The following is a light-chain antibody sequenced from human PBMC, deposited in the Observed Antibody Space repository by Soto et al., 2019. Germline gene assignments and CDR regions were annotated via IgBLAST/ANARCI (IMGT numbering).Light chain of an antibody. CDR3: QHYDSLPPIT. CDR2: DAS. CDR1: QSISSY. J-gene: IGKJ5*01. Sequence: DIQMTQSPSSLSASVGGRVTITCRASQSISSYLNCYQQKPGKAPKLLIYDASTLEVGAPSRFSGSGSGTDFTFTIRSLQPEDIATYYCQHYDSLPPITFGQGTRRENK. V-gene: IGKV1-33*01.